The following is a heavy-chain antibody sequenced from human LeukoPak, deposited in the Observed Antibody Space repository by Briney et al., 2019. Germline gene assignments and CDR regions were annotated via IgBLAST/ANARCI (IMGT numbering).Heavy chain of an antibody. D-gene: IGHD6-13*01. CDR1: GYSISSGYY. CDR3: ARSSVYRSSWLIDY. CDR2: IYTSGST. V-gene: IGHV4-4*07. J-gene: IGHJ4*02. Sequence: PSETLSLTCAVSGYSISSGYYWSWIRQPAGKGLEWIGRIYTSGSTNYNPSLKSRVTMSVDTSKNQFSLKLTSVTAADTAVYYCARSSVYRSSWLIDYWGQGTLVTVSS.